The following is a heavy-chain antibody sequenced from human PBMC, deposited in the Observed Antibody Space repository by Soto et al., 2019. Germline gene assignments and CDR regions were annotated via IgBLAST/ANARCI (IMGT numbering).Heavy chain of an antibody. D-gene: IGHD5-12*01. CDR2: ISSSSSYT. Sequence: GGSLRLSCAASGFTFSDYYMSWIRQAPGKGLEWASYISSSSSYTNYADSVKGRFTISRDNAKNSLYLQMNSLRAEDTAVYYCAGKDTAMPHQGYSGYDSAFSYWGQGTLVTVSS. CDR3: AGKDTAMPHQGYSGYDSAFSY. J-gene: IGHJ4*02. CDR1: GFTFSDYY. V-gene: IGHV3-11*06.